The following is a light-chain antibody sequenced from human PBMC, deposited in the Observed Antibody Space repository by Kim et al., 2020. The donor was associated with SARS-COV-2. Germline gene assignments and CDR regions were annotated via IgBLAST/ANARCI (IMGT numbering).Light chain of an antibody. J-gene: IGLJ2*01. CDR3: QSFDRSLSVV. V-gene: IGLV1-40*01. CDR2: ANN. CDR1: SSNIGAGYD. Sequence: GQRVTISCTGGSSNIGAGYDVHWYQQLPGTAPKLLIYANNNRPSGVPDRFSGSKSGTSASLAITGLQAEDEADYYCQSFDRSLSVVFGGGTQLTVL.